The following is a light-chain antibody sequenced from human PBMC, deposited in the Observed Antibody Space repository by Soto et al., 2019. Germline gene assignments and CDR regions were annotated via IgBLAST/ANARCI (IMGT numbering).Light chain of an antibody. Sequence: DIQMTQSPSTLSASVGDRVTITCRASQSISSWLAWYQQKPGKAPKLLIYKASSLESGVPPRFSGSGSGTEFTLTISGLQSEDFAVYFCHQYENWPKTFGQGTKVDIK. CDR2: KAS. CDR1: QSISSW. CDR3: HQYENWPKT. J-gene: IGKJ1*01. V-gene: IGKV1-5*03.